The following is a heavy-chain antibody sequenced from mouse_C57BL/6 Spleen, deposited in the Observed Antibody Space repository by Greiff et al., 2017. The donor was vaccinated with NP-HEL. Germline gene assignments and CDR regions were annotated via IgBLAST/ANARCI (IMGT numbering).Heavy chain of an antibody. CDR2: ISSGGDYI. CDR3: TRESPYYYGSSPSYFDY. CDR1: GFTFSSYA. J-gene: IGHJ2*01. Sequence: EVKVEESGEGLVKPGGSLKLSCAASGFTFSSYAMSWVRQTPEKRLEWVAYISSGGDYIYYADTVKGRFTISRDNARNTLYLQMSSLKSEDTAMYYCTRESPYYYGSSPSYFDYWGQGTTLTVSS. D-gene: IGHD1-1*01. V-gene: IGHV5-9-1*02.